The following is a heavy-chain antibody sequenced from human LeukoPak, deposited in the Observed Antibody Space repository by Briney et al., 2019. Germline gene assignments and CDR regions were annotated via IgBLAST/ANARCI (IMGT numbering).Heavy chain of an antibody. Sequence: GGSLRLSCAASGFTFNTNAMSWVRQAPGKGLEWVSAISGRTGGTYYADSVKGRFTISRDNSKNTLYLQMNSLRAEDTAVYYCAKGGIVVVITGTWGQGTLVTVSS. D-gene: IGHD3-22*01. CDR3: AKGGIVVVITGT. CDR2: ISGRTGGT. V-gene: IGHV3-23*01. J-gene: IGHJ5*02. CDR1: GFTFNTNA.